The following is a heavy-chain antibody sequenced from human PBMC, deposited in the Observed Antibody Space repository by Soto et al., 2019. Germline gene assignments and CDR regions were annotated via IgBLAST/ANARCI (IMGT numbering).Heavy chain of an antibody. D-gene: IGHD1-26*01. CDR3: ASCTSGSYYYYYYMDV. Sequence: GGSLRLSCAASGFTFSSYAMSWVRQAPGKGLEWVSAISGSGGSTYYADSVKGRFTISRDNSKNTLYLQMNSRRAEDTAVDYCASCTSGSYYYYYYMDVWGKGTTVTVSS. V-gene: IGHV3-23*01. CDR1: GFTFSSYA. CDR2: ISGSGGST. J-gene: IGHJ6*03.